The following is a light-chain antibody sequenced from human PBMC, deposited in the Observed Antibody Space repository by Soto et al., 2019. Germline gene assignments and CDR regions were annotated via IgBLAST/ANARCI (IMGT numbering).Light chain of an antibody. V-gene: IGLV2-14*01. CDR2: DVS. Sequence: QSALTQPASVSGSPGQSITISCTGTSSDVGGYNYVSWHQRHPGKAPKLMIYDVSNRPSGVSNRFSGSKSGNTASLTISGLQAEDEADYYCSSYTSSTTRVFGTGTKVTVL. CDR1: SSDVGGYNY. CDR3: SSYTSSTTRV. J-gene: IGLJ1*01.